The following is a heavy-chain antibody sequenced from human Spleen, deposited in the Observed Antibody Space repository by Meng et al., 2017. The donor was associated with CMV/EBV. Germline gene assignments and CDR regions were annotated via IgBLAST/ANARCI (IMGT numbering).Heavy chain of an antibody. V-gene: IGHV1-8*03. Sequence: VSCQASGYTFTSYDINWVRQAPGQGLEWMEWMNPNSGNTGYAQKFQGRVTITRNTSISKAYMELSSLRSEETAVYYCARALSGSYSTWGQGTLVTVSS. CDR2: MNPNSGNT. CDR3: ARALSGSYST. D-gene: IGHD1-26*01. CDR1: GYTFTSYD. J-gene: IGHJ5*02.